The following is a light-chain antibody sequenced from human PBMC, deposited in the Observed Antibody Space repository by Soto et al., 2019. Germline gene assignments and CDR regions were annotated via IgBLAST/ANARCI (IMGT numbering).Light chain of an antibody. CDR2: IDH. CDR1: NSNVGAGYD. Sequence: QSVLTQPPSVSGAPGQSVTLSCTGSNSNVGAGYDVHWYQQFPGTAPKLVIYIDHNRPSGIPDRFSGSKSGTSASLAISGLQSEDEADYYCATWDDDLSAAVFGGGTQLTVL. J-gene: IGLJ7*01. V-gene: IGLV1-40*01. CDR3: ATWDDDLSAAV.